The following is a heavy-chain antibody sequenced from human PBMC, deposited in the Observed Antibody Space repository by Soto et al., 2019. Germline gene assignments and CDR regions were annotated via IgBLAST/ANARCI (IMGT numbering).Heavy chain of an antibody. Sequence: SLRLSCAASGFNFSSYVMHWVRQAPGKGLEWVAVIWYDGGNKYYADSVKGRFTISRDNSKNTLYLQMNSLRAEDTAVYYCAREQYYDYIWGSYRYSPAPFDYWGQGTLVTVSS. D-gene: IGHD3-16*02. CDR1: GFNFSSYV. V-gene: IGHV3-33*01. J-gene: IGHJ4*02. CDR3: AREQYYDYIWGSYRYSPAPFDY. CDR2: IWYDGGNK.